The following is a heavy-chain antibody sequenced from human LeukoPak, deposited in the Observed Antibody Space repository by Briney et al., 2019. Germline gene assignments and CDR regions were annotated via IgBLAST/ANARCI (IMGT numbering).Heavy chain of an antibody. D-gene: IGHD1-26*01. CDR3: AVKSGSYSNWFDP. CDR2: ISGSSSGI. CDR1: GFTFSDHY. J-gene: IGHJ5*02. V-gene: IGHV3-11*04. Sequence: GGSLRLSCAVSGFTFSDHYMSWIRQAPGKGLEWVSYISGSSSGIYSADSVRGRFTISRDNAKNSLYLQMNSLRAEDTAVYYCAVKSGSYSNWFDPWGQGTLVTVSS.